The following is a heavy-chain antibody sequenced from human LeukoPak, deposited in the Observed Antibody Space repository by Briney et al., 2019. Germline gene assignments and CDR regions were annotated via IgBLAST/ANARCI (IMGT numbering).Heavy chain of an antibody. CDR1: GFTFTTRG. J-gene: IGHJ4*02. CDR3: ATANVDTAMVVN. V-gene: IGHV3-30*02. CDR2: IRYEGRNK. D-gene: IGHD5-18*01. Sequence: GGSLRLSCAASGFTFTTRGMHWVRQAPGKGLEGVAFIRYEGRNKEYADSVEGRFNISRDNSQKSLYLQMSSLRAEDTAVYYCATANVDTAMVVNWGQGTLVTVSS.